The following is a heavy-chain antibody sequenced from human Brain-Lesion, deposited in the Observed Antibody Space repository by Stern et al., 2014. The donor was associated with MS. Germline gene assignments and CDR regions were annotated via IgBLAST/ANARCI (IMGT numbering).Heavy chain of an antibody. D-gene: IGHD1-26*01. CDR3: ARGLIVGSTSLLFDY. CDR1: GGSISSGNW. J-gene: IGHJ4*02. Sequence: VQLVESGPGLVKPSGTLSLTCAGSGGSISSGNWWNWVRQPPGKGLEWIGEILHTGDTKYDPSVKNRVTLSVDKSKNQFSLKRTSVTAADTAVYYCARGLIVGSTSLLFDYWGQGILVTVSS. V-gene: IGHV4-4*02. CDR2: ILHTGDT.